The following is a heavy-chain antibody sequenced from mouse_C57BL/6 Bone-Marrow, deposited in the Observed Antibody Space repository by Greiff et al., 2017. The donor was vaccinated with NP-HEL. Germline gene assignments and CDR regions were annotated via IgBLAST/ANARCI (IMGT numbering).Heavy chain of an antibody. D-gene: IGHD6-1*01. CDR3: ARRGSLWYFDV. J-gene: IGHJ1*03. Sequence: QVQLKESGPELVKPGASVKISCKASGYAFSSSWMNWVKQRPGKGLEWIGRIYPGDGDTNYNGKFKGKATLTADKSSSTAYMQLSSLTSEDSAVYFCARRGSLWYFDVWGTGTTVTVSS. V-gene: IGHV1-82*01. CDR2: IYPGDGDT. CDR1: GYAFSSSW.